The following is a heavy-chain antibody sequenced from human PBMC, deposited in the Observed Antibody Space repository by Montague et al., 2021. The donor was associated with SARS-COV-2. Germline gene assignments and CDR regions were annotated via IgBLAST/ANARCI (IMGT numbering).Heavy chain of an antibody. Sequence: SLRLSCAASGFTLSSYTMIWVRQAPGKGLEWVSSITSNSGHIYYADSLKGRFTISRDNAKNSLYLHMNSLRAEDTAIYYCARAVPDFDYWGQGTLVTVSS. V-gene: IGHV3-21*01. CDR1: GFTLSSYT. CDR3: ARAVPDFDY. J-gene: IGHJ4*02. CDR2: ITSNSGHI.